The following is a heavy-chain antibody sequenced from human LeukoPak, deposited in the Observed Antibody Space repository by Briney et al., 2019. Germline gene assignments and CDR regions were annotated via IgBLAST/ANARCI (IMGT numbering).Heavy chain of an antibody. CDR1: GGSISSYP. D-gene: IGHD6-25*01. V-gene: IGHV4-59*01. J-gene: IGHJ5*02. CDR2: IYYSGGT. CDR3: ARRSRISSDWPAEANWFDH. Sequence: SETLSLTCTVSGGSISSYPWNWIRQPPGKGLEWIGYIYYSGGTDYNPSLKSRVTMSVDTSKNQFSLRLASATAADTAVYYCARRSRISSDWPAEANWFDHWGQGTLVTVSS.